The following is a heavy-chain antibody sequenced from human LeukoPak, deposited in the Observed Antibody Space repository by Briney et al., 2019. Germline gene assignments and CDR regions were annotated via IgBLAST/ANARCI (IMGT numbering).Heavy chain of an antibody. CDR3: AKDLITMVRGVIIAPFDY. Sequence: PGGSLRLSCAASGFTFSDYYMSWIRQAPGKGLEWVSYISSSGSTIYYADSVKGRFTISRDNAKNSLYLQMNSLRAEDTAVYYCAKDLITMVRGVIIAPFDYWGQGTLVTVSS. D-gene: IGHD3-10*01. V-gene: IGHV3-11*04. CDR2: ISSSGSTI. CDR1: GFTFSDYY. J-gene: IGHJ4*02.